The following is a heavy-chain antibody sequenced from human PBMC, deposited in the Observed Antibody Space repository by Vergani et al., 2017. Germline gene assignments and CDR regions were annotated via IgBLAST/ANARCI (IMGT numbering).Heavy chain of an antibody. CDR1: GFTFSHYS. J-gene: IGHJ3*01. V-gene: IGHV3-21*01. CDR3: VREVLVSRT. Sequence: EVQMVESGGGLVTPGGSLRLSCVASGFTFSHYSMNWVRQAPGKGLGWVSSISGNNDDVYYADSVKGRFNISRENAKNSRDLDMSSLRAEDTAVYYCVREVLVSRTWRQGTLVAVSS. CDR2: ISGNNDDV. D-gene: IGHD3-9*01.